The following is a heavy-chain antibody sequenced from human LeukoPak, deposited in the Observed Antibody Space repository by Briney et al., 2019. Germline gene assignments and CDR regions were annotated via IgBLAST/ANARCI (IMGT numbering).Heavy chain of an antibody. CDR2: ISSDGSYK. CDR3: AKNRWGSVATPDS. Sequence: GGSLRLSCAASGFTFSSHALHWVRQAPGKGLEWVAVISSDGSYKYYADSVKGRFTISRDNSKNTVYLQMNSLAIEDTAIYYCAKNRWGSVATPDSWGQGTVVTVSS. J-gene: IGHJ4*02. CDR1: GFTFSSHA. D-gene: IGHD5-12*01. V-gene: IGHV3-30*04.